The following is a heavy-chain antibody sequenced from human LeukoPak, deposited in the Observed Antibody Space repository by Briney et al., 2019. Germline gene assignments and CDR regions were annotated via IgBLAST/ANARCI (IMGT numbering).Heavy chain of an antibody. CDR1: GGSISSSSYS. J-gene: IGHJ4*01. CDR2: ISYSGST. Sequence: SETLSLTCTVSGGSISSSSYSWGWIRQPPGKGLEWIESISYSGSTYYNPSLKSRVTISADTSKNRFSLKLSSVTAADTAVYYCARAKGEIFTSSSFYFDYWGHGILVSVSS. V-gene: IGHV4-39*01. D-gene: IGHD6-6*01. CDR3: ARAKGEIFTSSSFYFDY.